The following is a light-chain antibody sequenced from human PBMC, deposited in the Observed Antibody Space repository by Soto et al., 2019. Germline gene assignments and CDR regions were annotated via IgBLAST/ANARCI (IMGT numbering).Light chain of an antibody. V-gene: IGLV2-23*01. CDR2: EGS. J-gene: IGLJ1*01. CDR3: CSYAGSSTYV. Sequence: QSALTQPASVSGSPGQSITISCTGTSSDVGSYNLVSWYQQHPGKAPKVMIYEGSKRPSGVSNRFSGSKSGNTASLTISGLQSEDEADYYCCSYAGSSTYVFGTGTSSPS. CDR1: SSDVGSYNL.